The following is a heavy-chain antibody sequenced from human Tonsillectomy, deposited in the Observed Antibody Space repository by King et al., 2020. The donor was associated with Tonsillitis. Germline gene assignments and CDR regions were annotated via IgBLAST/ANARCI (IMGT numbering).Heavy chain of an antibody. J-gene: IGHJ3*02. CDR2: IYYSGST. CDR3: ARWGVATGDIDDVLDI. D-gene: IGHD7-27*01. V-gene: IGHV4-61*01. CDR1: GGSVSSGSYY. Sequence: QLQESGPGLVKPSETLSLTCTVSGGSVSSGSYYWSWIRQPPGKGLEWIGYIYYSGSTNYNPSLKSRVTISVDTSKNQFSLKLSSVTAADTAVYCARWGVATGDIDDVLDIWGQGTMVTVSS.